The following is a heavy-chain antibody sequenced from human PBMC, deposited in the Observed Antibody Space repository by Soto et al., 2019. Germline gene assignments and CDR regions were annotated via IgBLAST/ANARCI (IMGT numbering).Heavy chain of an antibody. D-gene: IGHD3-22*01. Sequence: PGGSLRLSCAASGFTFSSYAMHWVRQAPGKGLEWVAVISYDGSNKYYADSVKGRFTISRDNSKNTLYLQMNSLRAEDTAVYYCARLRYYYDSSGHNPGAPDYWGQGTLVTVSS. V-gene: IGHV3-30-3*01. CDR2: ISYDGSNK. J-gene: IGHJ4*02. CDR3: ARLRYYYDSSGHNPGAPDY. CDR1: GFTFSSYA.